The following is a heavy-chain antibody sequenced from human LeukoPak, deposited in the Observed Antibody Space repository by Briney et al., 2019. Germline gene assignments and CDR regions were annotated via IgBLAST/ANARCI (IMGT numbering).Heavy chain of an antibody. D-gene: IGHD4-17*01. CDR2: IYYSGST. V-gene: IGHV4-59*01. J-gene: IGHJ1*01. Sequence: SETLSLTCTVSGGSISSYYWSWIQQPPGKGLEWIGYIYYSGSTNYNPSLKSRVTMSVDTPKNQFSLKLSSVTAADTAVYYCASGTVTTEYFHPWGQGTLVTVSS. CDR1: GGSISSYY. CDR3: ASGTVTTEYFHP.